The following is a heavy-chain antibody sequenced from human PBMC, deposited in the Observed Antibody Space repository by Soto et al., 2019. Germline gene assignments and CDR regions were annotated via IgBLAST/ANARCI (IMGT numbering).Heavy chain of an antibody. V-gene: IGHV4-34*01. CDR1: GGSFSGYY. J-gene: IGHJ4*02. CDR2: INHSGST. Sequence: SETLSLTCAVYGGSFSGYYWSWIRQPPGKGLEWIGEINHSGSTNYNPSLKSRVTISVDTSKNQFSLKLNSVTAADTAVYYCARGKLLRSSFDSGGQGTLVTVS. D-gene: IGHD5-12*01. CDR3: ARGKLLRSSFDS.